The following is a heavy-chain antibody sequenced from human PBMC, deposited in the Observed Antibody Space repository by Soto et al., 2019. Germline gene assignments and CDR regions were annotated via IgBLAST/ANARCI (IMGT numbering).Heavy chain of an antibody. CDR1: GYTFTSYY. D-gene: IGHD1-26*01. CDR3: ARDLKWELLGEGHSAFDI. Sequence: ASVKVSCKASGYTFTSYYMHWVRQAPGQGLEWVGIINPSGGSTSYAQKFQGRVTMTRDTSTSTVYMELSSLRSEDTAVYYCARDLKWELLGEGHSAFDIWGKGTMVTVAS. V-gene: IGHV1-46*01. J-gene: IGHJ3*02. CDR2: INPSGGST.